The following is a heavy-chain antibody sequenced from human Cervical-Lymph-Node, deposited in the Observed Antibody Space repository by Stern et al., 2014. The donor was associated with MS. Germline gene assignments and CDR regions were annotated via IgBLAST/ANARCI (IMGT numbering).Heavy chain of an antibody. D-gene: IGHD1-1*01. CDR1: GFTFSNYG. V-gene: IGHV3-30*18. CDR2: ISYDADVK. J-gene: IGHJ4*02. CDR3: AKKSVGTTGTTTAFDY. Sequence: MQLVESGGGVVQPGTSLRLSCAVSGFTFSNYGMHWVRQAPGKGLEWVAVISYDADVKFYADSVKGRFTISRDTPKNTMYLQLNSIKVEDTAVYFCAKKSVGTTGTTTAFDYWGQGTLVTVSS.